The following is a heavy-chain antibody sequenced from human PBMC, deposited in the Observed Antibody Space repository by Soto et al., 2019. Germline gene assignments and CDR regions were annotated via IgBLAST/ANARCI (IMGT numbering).Heavy chain of an antibody. CDR3: ARGYRYFDWLLGY. CDR2: INHSGST. CDR1: GGSFSGYY. D-gene: IGHD3-9*01. J-gene: IGHJ4*02. Sequence: QVQLQQWGAGLLKPSETLSLTCAVYGGSFSGYYWSWIRQPPGKGLEWIGEINHSGSTNYNPSLKSRVTISVDTSKNQFSLKLSSVTAADTAVYYCARGYRYFDWLLGYWGQGTLVTVSS. V-gene: IGHV4-34*01.